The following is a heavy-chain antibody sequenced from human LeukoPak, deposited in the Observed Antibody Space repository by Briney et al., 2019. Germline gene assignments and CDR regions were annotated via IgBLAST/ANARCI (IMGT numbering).Heavy chain of an antibody. J-gene: IGHJ3*02. Sequence: GGSLRLSCAASGFTFSSYGMHWVRQAPGKGLEWVAFIRYDGSNKYYADSVKGRFTISRDNSKNTLYLQMNSLRAEDTAVYYCARESGSSSWYEAFDIWGQGTMVTVSS. D-gene: IGHD6-13*01. V-gene: IGHV3-30*02. CDR1: GFTFSSYG. CDR3: ARESGSSSWYEAFDI. CDR2: IRYDGSNK.